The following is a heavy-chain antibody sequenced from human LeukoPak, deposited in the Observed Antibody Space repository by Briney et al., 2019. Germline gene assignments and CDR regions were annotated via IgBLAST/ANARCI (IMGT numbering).Heavy chain of an antibody. V-gene: IGHV4-38-2*01. CDR3: ARPRESGSYYLDY. CDR1: GYSISSGYY. D-gene: IGHD1-26*01. CDR2: IYHSGST. Sequence: SETLSLTCAVSGYSISSGYYWGWIRQPPGKGLEWIGSIYHSGSTYYNPSLKSRVTISVGTSKNQFSLKLSSVTAADTAVYYCARPRESGSYYLDYWGQGTLVTVSS. J-gene: IGHJ4*02.